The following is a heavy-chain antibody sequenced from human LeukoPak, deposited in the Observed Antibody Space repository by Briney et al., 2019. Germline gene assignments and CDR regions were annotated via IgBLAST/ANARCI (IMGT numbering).Heavy chain of an antibody. CDR2: IYYSGST. Sequence: SETLSLTCTVSGGSISSYCWSWIRQPPGKGLEWIGYIYYSGSTNYNPSLKSRVPISTDTSKNQFSLKLSSVTAADTAVYYCARSYLGGTYYDWFDPWGQGTLVTVSS. J-gene: IGHJ5*02. CDR3: ARSYLGGTYYDWFDP. D-gene: IGHD1-26*01. CDR1: GGSISSYC. V-gene: IGHV4-59*08.